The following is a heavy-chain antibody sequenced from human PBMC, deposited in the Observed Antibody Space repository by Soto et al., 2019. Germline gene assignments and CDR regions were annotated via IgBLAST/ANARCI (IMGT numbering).Heavy chain of an antibody. CDR2: IDPSDSYT. Sequence: PGESLKISCKGSGYSFTSYWIGWVRQMPGKGLEWMGRIDPSDSYTNYSPSFQGHVTISADKSISTAYLQWSSLKASDTAMYYCASTERWLQSNWFDPWGQGTLVTVSS. J-gene: IGHJ5*02. CDR3: ASTERWLQSNWFDP. V-gene: IGHV5-10-1*01. CDR1: GYSFTSYW. D-gene: IGHD5-12*01.